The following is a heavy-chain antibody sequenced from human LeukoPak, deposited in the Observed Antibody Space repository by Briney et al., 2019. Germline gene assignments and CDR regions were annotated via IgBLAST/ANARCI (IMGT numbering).Heavy chain of an antibody. CDR3: ATSSGWYRFDY. CDR2: ISSSSSYT. Sequence: GGSLRLSRAASGFTFSDYYMSWIRQAPGKGLEWVSYISSSSSYTNYADSVKGRFTISRDNAKNSLYLQMNSLRAEDTAVYYCATSSGWYRFDYWGQGTLVTVSP. V-gene: IGHV3-11*06. CDR1: GFTFSDYY. J-gene: IGHJ4*02. D-gene: IGHD6-19*01.